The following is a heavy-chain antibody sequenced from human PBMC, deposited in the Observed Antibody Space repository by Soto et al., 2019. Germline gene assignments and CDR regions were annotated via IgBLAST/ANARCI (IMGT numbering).Heavy chain of an antibody. V-gene: IGHV1-3*04. J-gene: IGHJ6*02. CDR2: IITGNANT. CDR3: DMTIPSSEYYYYAIDV. CDR1: GYTFSRHA. D-gene: IGHD2-21*01. Sequence: QVQLVQSGAEVKKPGASVKVSCKASGYTFSRHAIHWVRQAPGQRPEWMGGIITGNANTRYSQKFQGRVTITWDTFASTAYMELSRLRSEDTSGYYCDMTIPSSEYYYYAIDVWGQGTKGTVSS.